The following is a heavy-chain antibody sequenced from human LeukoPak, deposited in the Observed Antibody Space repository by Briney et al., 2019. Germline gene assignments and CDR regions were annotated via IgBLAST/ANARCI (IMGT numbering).Heavy chain of an antibody. V-gene: IGHV4-59*01. CDR1: GGSISSYY. Sequence: SETLSLTCTVSGGSISSYYWSWIQQPPGKGLEWIGYIYYSGSTNYNPSLKSRVTISVDTSKNQFSLKLSSVTAADTAVYYCARGPYCSSTSCYASNWYFDLWGRGTLVTVSS. J-gene: IGHJ2*01. CDR2: IYYSGST. D-gene: IGHD2-2*01. CDR3: ARGPYCSSTSCYASNWYFDL.